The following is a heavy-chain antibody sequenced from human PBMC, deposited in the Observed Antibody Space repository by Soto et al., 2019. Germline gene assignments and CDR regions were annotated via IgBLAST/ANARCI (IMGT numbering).Heavy chain of an antibody. Sequence: GEFLKISCKGSGYSFTSYWISWVRQMPGKGLEWMGRIDPSDSYTNYSPSFQGHVTISADKSISTAYLQWSSLKASDTAMYYCARPSDYSSSSTYYYYGMDVWGKGTTVTVSS. CDR3: ARPSDYSSSSTYYYYGMDV. CDR2: IDPSDSYT. CDR1: GYSFTSYW. D-gene: IGHD6-6*01. J-gene: IGHJ6*04. V-gene: IGHV5-10-1*01.